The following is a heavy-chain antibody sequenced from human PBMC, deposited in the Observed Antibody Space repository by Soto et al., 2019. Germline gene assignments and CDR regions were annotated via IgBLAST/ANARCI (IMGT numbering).Heavy chain of an antibody. Sequence: QVQLEESGGGLVRPGGSLRLSCAASGFSFSDYYMNWVRQAPGKGLEWLSYISTSGTYTNYADSVEGRFTISRDNARNSLYLRMNSLRVEDTAVYYCARVDTSMDEFDYWGQGTLVTVSS. J-gene: IGHJ4*02. CDR2: ISTSGTYT. CDR1: GFSFSDYY. V-gene: IGHV3-11*06. CDR3: ARVDTSMDEFDY. D-gene: IGHD5-18*01.